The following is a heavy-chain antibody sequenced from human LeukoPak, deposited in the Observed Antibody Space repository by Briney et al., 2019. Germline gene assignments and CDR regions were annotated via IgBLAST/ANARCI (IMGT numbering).Heavy chain of an antibody. CDR2: ISYDGSNK. CDR1: GFTFSSYA. Sequence: GGSLRLSCAASGFTFSSYAMHWVRQAPGKGLEWVAVISYDGSNKYYADSVKGRFTISRDNSKNTLYLQMNSLRAEDTAVYYCARSKWEPHQPIDYWGQGTLVTVSS. J-gene: IGHJ4*02. CDR3: ARSKWEPHQPIDY. D-gene: IGHD1-26*01. V-gene: IGHV3-30*01.